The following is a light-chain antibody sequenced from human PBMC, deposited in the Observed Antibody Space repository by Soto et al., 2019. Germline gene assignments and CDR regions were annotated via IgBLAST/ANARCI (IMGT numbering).Light chain of an antibody. CDR3: QAWDSSAVV. V-gene: IGLV3-1*01. J-gene: IGLJ2*01. Sequence: SYELTQPPSVSVSPGQTASITCSGDQLGDKYACWYQQRPGQSPVVVIYQDDKRPSGIPERFSGSTSGNTATLTVSGTQAMDEADYYCQAWDSSAVVFGGGTKLTVL. CDR1: QLGDKY. CDR2: QDD.